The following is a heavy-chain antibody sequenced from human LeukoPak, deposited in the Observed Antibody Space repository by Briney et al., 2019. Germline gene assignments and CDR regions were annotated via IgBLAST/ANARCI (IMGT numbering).Heavy chain of an antibody. CDR1: GFNFRDYY. CDR2: SSGSGSTI. D-gene: IGHD5-12*01. V-gene: IGHV3-11*01. J-gene: IGHJ3*02. CDR3: AKDGHGSGYHDAFDI. Sequence: PGGSLRLSCAASGFNFRDYYMSWIRQAPGKGLEWVSYSSGSGSTIYYADSVKGRFTISRDNAKNSLSLQMNSLRAEDTAVYFCAKDGHGSGYHDAFDIWGQGTMVTVSS.